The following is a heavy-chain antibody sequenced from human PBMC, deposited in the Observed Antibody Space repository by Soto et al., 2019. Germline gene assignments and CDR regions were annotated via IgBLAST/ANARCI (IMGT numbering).Heavy chain of an antibody. D-gene: IGHD3-22*01. V-gene: IGHV4-30-4*01. J-gene: IGHJ3*02. CDR1: GGSINSGDYY. CDR3: ATVPTYYYDRSGYANAFDM. CDR2: IYYSGST. Sequence: QVQLQESGPGLVKPSQTLSLTCTVSGGSINSGDYYWSWIRQPPGKGLEWIGYIYYSGSTYHNPSLKSRINISVDTSKKQFSLKLSSVTAAATAVYYCATVPTYYYDRSGYANAFDMWGQGTMVTVSS.